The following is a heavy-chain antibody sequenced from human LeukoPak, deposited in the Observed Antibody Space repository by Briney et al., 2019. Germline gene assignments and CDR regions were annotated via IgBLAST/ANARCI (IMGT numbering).Heavy chain of an antibody. D-gene: IGHD3-10*01. CDR1: GFTFSTYA. CDR3: AKESKYYP. Sequence: QAGGSLRLSCAASGFTFSTYAITWVRQAPGKGLEWLSAISDSGDRTYYADSVKGRFTISRDNSKNTLYLQMNSLRAEDTAVYYCAKESKYYPWGQGTLVTVSS. CDR2: ISDSGDRT. V-gene: IGHV3-23*01. J-gene: IGHJ5*02.